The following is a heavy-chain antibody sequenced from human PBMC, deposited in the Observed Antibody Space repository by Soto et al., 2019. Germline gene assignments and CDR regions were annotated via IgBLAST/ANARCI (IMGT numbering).Heavy chain of an antibody. V-gene: IGHV3-23*01. D-gene: IGHD1-26*01. CDR1: GFTFSSYA. Sequence: EVQLLESGGGLVQPGGSLRLSCAASGFTFSSYAMRWVRQAPVKGLEWVSAISGSGGSTYYADSVKGRFTISRDKSKNTRSRQMNRSREENTGIYYCVSRGSGSESDYWGQGKVLTVSS. CDR3: VSRGSGSESDY. CDR2: ISGSGGST. J-gene: IGHJ4*02.